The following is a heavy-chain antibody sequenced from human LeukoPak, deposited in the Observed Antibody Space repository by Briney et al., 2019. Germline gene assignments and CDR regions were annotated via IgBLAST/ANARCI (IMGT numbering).Heavy chain of an antibody. CDR1: GGSLSGYY. Sequence: ASETLSLTCAVYGGSLSGYYWSWIRQPPGKGLGWIGEINHSGSTNYNPSLKSRVTISVDTSKNQFSLKLSSVTAADTAVYYCASTEKLLWCEFDYWGQGTLVTVSS. CDR3: ASTEKLLWCEFDY. D-gene: IGHD2-2*01. J-gene: IGHJ4*02. CDR2: INHSGST. V-gene: IGHV4-34*01.